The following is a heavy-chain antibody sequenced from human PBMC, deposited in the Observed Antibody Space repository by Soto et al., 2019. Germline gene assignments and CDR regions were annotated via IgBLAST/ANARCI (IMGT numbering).Heavy chain of an antibody. CDR1: SGSISSSNW. CDR3: ARALVAASHFDY. CDR2: IYHSGST. V-gene: IGHV4-4*02. J-gene: IGHJ4*02. Sequence: SETLSLTCAVSSGSISSSNWWSWVRQPPGKGLEWIGEIYHSGSTNYNPSLKSRVTISVDKSKNQFSLKLSSVTAADTAVYYCARALVAASHFDYWGQGTLVTVSS. D-gene: IGHD2-15*01.